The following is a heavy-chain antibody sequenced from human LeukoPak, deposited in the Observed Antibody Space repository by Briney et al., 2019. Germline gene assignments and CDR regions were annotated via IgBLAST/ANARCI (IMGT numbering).Heavy chain of an antibody. J-gene: IGHJ4*02. CDR3: AKDQGWDY. Sequence: GGPLRLSCAASGFTFSSYGMHWVRQAPGKGLEWVAVISYDGSNKYYADSVKGRFTISRDNSKNTLYLQMNSLRAEDTAVYYCAKDQGWDYWGQGTLVTVSS. CDR2: ISYDGSNK. V-gene: IGHV3-30*18. D-gene: IGHD6-19*01. CDR1: GFTFSSYG.